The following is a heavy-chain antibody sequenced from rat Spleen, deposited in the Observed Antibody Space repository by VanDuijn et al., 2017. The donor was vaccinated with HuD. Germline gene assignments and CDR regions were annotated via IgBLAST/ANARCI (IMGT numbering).Heavy chain of an antibody. Sequence: EVQLVESGGGLVQPGRSLRLSCAASGFIYNNYVMAWIRQAPGKGLEWIASIINTGGSTYYPDSVKGRFTISRDNPKSTLSLQMNSLTSEDTATYYCTRGYAHYWGQGVMVTVST. J-gene: IGHJ2*01. V-gene: IGHV5-31*01. CDR3: TRGYAHY. CDR1: GFIYNNYV. D-gene: IGHD3-5*01. CDR2: IINTGGST.